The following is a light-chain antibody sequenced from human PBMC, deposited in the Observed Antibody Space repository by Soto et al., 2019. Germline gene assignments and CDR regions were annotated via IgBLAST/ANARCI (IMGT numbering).Light chain of an antibody. Sequence: IVLTQSPGILSLSPGERATLSCRASQSVSSSYLAWYQQKPGNAPKLLIKDASTLMGGVPSRFGGSGSGTEFTLTISSLQPDDVATYYCQQYKSYLYTFGQGTKLEIK. CDR3: QQYKSYLYT. J-gene: IGKJ2*01. CDR2: DAS. V-gene: IGKV3-20*01. CDR1: QSVSSSY.